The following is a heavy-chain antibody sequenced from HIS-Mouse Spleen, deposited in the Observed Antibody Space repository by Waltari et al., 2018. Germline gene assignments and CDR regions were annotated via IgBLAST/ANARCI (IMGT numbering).Heavy chain of an antibody. CDR3: ARVYYDFWSGYYY. V-gene: IGHV1-8*01. Sequence: QVQLVQSGAEVKKPGASVKVSCKASGYTFTSYDINWVRQATGQGLEWMGWKNPKSGNTGNAQKFQGRVTMTRNTSISTAYMELSSLRSEDTAVYYCARVYYDFWSGYYYWGQGTLVTVSS. J-gene: IGHJ4*02. CDR2: KNPKSGNT. CDR1: GYTFTSYD. D-gene: IGHD3-3*01.